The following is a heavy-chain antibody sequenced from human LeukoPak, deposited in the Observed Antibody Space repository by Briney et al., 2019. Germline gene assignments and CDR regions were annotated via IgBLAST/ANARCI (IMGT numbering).Heavy chain of an antibody. CDR3: ARVHLGYSYPLDFDY. Sequence: SETLSLTCTVSGGSITIADYWWAWIRPPPGKGLEWTASIYYSGSTHYNPALKSRVYISVDTSKSQFSLKLSSVTAADTAVYYCARVHLGYSYPLDFDYWGQGTLVTVSS. D-gene: IGHD5-18*01. CDR2: IYYSGST. J-gene: IGHJ4*02. CDR1: GGSITIADYW. V-gene: IGHV4-39*07.